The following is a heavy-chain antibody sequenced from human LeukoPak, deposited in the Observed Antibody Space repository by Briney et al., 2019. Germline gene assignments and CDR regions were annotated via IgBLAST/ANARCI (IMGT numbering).Heavy chain of an antibody. Sequence: PSGTLSLTCAVSGGSISSSNWWSWVRQPPGKGLEWIGEIYHSGSTNYNPSLKSRVTISVDKSKNQFSLKLSSVTAADTAVYYCARDHAAVAGALDYWDQGTLVTVSS. CDR3: ARDHAAVAGALDY. D-gene: IGHD6-19*01. J-gene: IGHJ4*02. CDR1: GGSISSSNW. CDR2: IYHSGST. V-gene: IGHV4-4*02.